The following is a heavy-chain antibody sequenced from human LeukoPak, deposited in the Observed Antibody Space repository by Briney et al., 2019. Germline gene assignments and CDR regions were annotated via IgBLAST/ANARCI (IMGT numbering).Heavy chain of an antibody. D-gene: IGHD2-15*01. Sequence: PSETLSLTCAVYGGSFSGYYWSWIRQPPGKGLEWIGEINHSGSTNYNPSLKSRVTISVDTSKNQFSLKLSSVTAADTAVYYCAKYVAAGDAFDIWGQGTMVTVSS. V-gene: IGHV4-34*01. CDR1: GGSFSGYY. CDR2: INHSGST. CDR3: AKYVAAGDAFDI. J-gene: IGHJ3*02.